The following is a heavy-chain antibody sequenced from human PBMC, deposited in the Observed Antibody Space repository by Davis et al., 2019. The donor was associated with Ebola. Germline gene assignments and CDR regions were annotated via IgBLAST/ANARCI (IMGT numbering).Heavy chain of an antibody. D-gene: IGHD3-10*01. V-gene: IGHV3-11*06. CDR3: AREGRGSAIDL. Sequence: GESLKISCAASGFTFSNYYMSWVRQAPGKGLEWASYIARGYTYTNHADSVKGRFTISRDNARDTLFLQMTSLRDEDTAIYYCAREGRGSAIDLWGQGTLVTVSS. J-gene: IGHJ5*02. CDR1: GFTFSNYY. CDR2: IARGYTYT.